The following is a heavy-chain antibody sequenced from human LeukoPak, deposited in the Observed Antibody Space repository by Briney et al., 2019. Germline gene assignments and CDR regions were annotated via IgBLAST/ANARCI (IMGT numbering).Heavy chain of an antibody. CDR3: ERAGYYYDSSAYAIDY. V-gene: IGHV4-4*07. CDR2: IYISGRT. Sequence: SETLSLTCIVSGGSISIYYWGWIRQPAGRGLEWIGRIYISGRTDYNPSLKTRVTMSIDTSKNQFSLKLRSVTAADTAVYYCERAGYYYDSSAYAIDYWGQGTLVTVSS. CDR1: GGSISIYY. J-gene: IGHJ4*02. D-gene: IGHD3-22*01.